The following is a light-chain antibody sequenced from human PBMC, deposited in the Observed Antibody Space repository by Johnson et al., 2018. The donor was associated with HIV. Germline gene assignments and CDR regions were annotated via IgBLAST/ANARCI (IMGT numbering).Light chain of an antibody. Sequence: QSVLTQPPSVSAAPGQKVTISCSGSNSNIGNNYVSWYQQVPGTAPKLLIYENNKRPSGIPDRFSGSRSGTSATLDITGLQTGDEADDYCGAWDSSLSAYVFATETKVTVL. CDR2: ENN. CDR3: GAWDSSLSAYV. V-gene: IGLV1-51*02. J-gene: IGLJ1*01. CDR1: NSNIGNNY.